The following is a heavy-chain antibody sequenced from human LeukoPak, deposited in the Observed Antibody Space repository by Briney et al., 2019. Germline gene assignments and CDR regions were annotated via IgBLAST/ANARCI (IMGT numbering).Heavy chain of an antibody. Sequence: SETLSLTCTVSGGSISDFYWGWIRQPAGRGLEYIGRVSAIGSTSFNPSLQSRVTMSVDTSKSQFSLKLSSVTAADTAVYYCAQVTVGGHFDFWGQGILVTVSS. CDR3: AQVTVGGHFDF. CDR1: GGSISDFY. D-gene: IGHD6-19*01. J-gene: IGHJ4*02. V-gene: IGHV4-4*07. CDR2: VSAIGST.